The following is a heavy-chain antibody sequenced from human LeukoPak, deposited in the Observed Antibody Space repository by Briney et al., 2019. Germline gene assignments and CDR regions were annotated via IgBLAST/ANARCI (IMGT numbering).Heavy chain of an antibody. J-gene: IGHJ4*02. V-gene: IGHV4-39*01. CDR2: IYYSGST. CDR3: ASGHYDSSGYLDY. Sequence: SETLSLTCTVSGGSISSSSYYWGWIRQPPGKGLEWIGSIYYSGSTYYSPSLKSRFTISVDTSKNQFSLKLSSVTAADTAVYYCASGHYDSSGYLDYWGQGTLVTVSS. D-gene: IGHD3-22*01. CDR1: GGSISSSSYY.